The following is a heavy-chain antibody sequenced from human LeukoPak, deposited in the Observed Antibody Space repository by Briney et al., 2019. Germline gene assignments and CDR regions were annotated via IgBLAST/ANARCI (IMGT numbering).Heavy chain of an antibody. CDR2: MSFDGSHT. V-gene: IGHV3-30*18. J-gene: IGHJ4*02. CDR3: AKERVDWRYFDY. Sequence: GRSLRLSCAASGFTFSSYGMHWVRQAPGKGLEWVAVMSFDGSHTYHADSVKGRFTISRDNSKNTLYLQMNSLRAEDTAVYYCAKERVDWRYFDYWGQGTLVTVSS. CDR1: GFTFSSYG. D-gene: IGHD3-9*01.